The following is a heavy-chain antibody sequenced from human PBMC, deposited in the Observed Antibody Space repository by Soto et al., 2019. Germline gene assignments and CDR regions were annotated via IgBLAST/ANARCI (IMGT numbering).Heavy chain of an antibody. D-gene: IGHD2-2*01. CDR3: ARGEVPPKYYYYGMDV. V-gene: IGHV1-18*01. J-gene: IGHJ6*02. Sequence: ASVKVSCKASGYTFTSYGISWVRQAPGQGLEWMGWISAYNGNTNYAQKLQGRVTMTTDTSTSTAYMELRSLRSDDTAVYYCARGEVPPKYYYYGMDVWGQGTTVTVSS. CDR2: ISAYNGNT. CDR1: GYTFTSYG.